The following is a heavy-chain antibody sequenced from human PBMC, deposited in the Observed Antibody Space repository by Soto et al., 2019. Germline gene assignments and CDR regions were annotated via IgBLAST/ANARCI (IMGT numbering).Heavy chain of an antibody. Sequence: QVQLVESGGGVVQPGRSLRLSCAASGFTFSNYGMHWVRQAPGKGLEWVAVILNDGSNRYHADSVKDRFTISSDNSNNTLYLQMSSLRAADTAVYYCARDDEYSGNGMDVWGQGTTVTVS. V-gene: IGHV3-33*01. J-gene: IGHJ6*02. CDR2: ILNDGSNR. CDR1: GFTFSNYG. D-gene: IGHD3-10*01. CDR3: ARDDEYSGNGMDV.